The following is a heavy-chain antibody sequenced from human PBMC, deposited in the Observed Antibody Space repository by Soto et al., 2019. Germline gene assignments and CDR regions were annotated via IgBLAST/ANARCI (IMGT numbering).Heavy chain of an antibody. CDR1: GFTFSSYG. J-gene: IGHJ6*02. V-gene: IGHV3-30*18. CDR3: AKYSAPDRGTGYSSGWANYYYYGMDV. D-gene: IGHD6-19*01. Sequence: QVQLVESGGGVVQPGRSLRLSCAASGFTFSSYGMHWVRQAPGKGLEWVAVISYDGSNKYYADSVKGRFTISRDNSKNTLYLQMNSLRAEDTAVYYCAKYSAPDRGTGYSSGWANYYYYGMDVWGQGTTVTVSS. CDR2: ISYDGSNK.